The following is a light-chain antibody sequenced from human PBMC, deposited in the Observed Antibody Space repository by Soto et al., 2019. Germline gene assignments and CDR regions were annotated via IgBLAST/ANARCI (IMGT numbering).Light chain of an antibody. V-gene: IGKV3-20*01. CDR3: QQYGSSPPYT. CDR2: GAS. CDR1: QSASSSY. Sequence: EIVLTQSPGTLSLSPGERATLSCRASQSASSSYLAWYQQRPGQAPRLLIYGASSRATGIPDRFSGSGSGTDFTLTISRLEPEDFAVYYCQQYGSSPPYTFGQGTKLENK. J-gene: IGKJ2*01.